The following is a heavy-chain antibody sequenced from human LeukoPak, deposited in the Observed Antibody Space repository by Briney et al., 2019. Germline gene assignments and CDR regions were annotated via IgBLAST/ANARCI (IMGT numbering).Heavy chain of an antibody. Sequence: PGGSLRLSCAASGFTVSSNYMSWVRQAPGKGLEWVSVIYSGGSTYYADSVKGRFTISRDNSKNTLYLQMNSLRAEDTAVYYCARDRRTYSSSWYDPNYYYGMDVWGQGTTVTVSS. CDR1: GFTVSSNY. CDR3: ARDRRTYSSSWYDPNYYYGMDV. J-gene: IGHJ6*02. V-gene: IGHV3-53*01. CDR2: IYSGGST. D-gene: IGHD6-13*01.